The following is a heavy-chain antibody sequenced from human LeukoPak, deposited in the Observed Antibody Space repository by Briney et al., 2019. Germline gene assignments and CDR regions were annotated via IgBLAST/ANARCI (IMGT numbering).Heavy chain of an antibody. Sequence: SETLSLTCTVSGGSISSSSYYWGWIRQPPGKGLEWIGSIYYSGSTYYNPSLKSRVTISVDTSKNQFSLKLSSVTAADTAVYYCARAGYSVYDLGIGFDYWGRGTLVTVSS. CDR3: ARAGYSVYDLGIGFDY. D-gene: IGHD5/OR15-5a*01. CDR2: IYYSGST. J-gene: IGHJ4*02. CDR1: GGSISSSSYY. V-gene: IGHV4-39*01.